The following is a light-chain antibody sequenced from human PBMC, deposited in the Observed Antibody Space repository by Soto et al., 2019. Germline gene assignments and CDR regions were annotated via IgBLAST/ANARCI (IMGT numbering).Light chain of an antibody. Sequence: EIVLTQSPGTLSLSPGERATLSCRASQSVSSNYLAWYQQKPGQAPRLLIYGASSMAPGIPDRFSGRGFGTDFNLTFSRLEPEDFAVDFCQLYSSSVYTFCQGTKLEIK. CDR3: QLYSSSVYT. V-gene: IGKV3-20*01. J-gene: IGKJ2*01. CDR1: QSVSSNY. CDR2: GAS.